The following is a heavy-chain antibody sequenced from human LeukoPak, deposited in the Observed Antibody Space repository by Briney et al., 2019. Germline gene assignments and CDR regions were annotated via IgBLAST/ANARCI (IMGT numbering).Heavy chain of an antibody. J-gene: IGHJ4*02. V-gene: IGHV4-39*01. CDR1: GGSIGSSSYY. CDR3: ARQGGYCSGGSCYSYYFDY. CDR2: IYYSGST. Sequence: SETLSLTCTVSGGSIGSSSYYWGWIRQPPGKGLEWIGSIYYSGSTYYNPSLKSRVTISVDTSKNQFSLKLSSVTAADTAVYYCARQGGYCSGGSCYSYYFDYWGQGTLVTVSS. D-gene: IGHD2-15*01.